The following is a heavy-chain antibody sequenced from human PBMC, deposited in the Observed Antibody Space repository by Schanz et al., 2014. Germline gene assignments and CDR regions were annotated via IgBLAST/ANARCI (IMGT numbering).Heavy chain of an antibody. V-gene: IGHV1-46*01. D-gene: IGHD3-10*01. J-gene: IGHJ4*02. CDR3: ARDSSAAPRRGAPLY. CDR2: INPSGGST. CDR1: GYTFTSDS. Sequence: QVQLVQSWAEVKGPGASVKVSCKASGYTFTSDSMHWVRQAPGQGLEWMGMINPSGGSTTYAQKFQGRVTMTRDTSTSTVYMELSSLRSEDTAVYYCARDSSAAPRRGAPLYWGQGTLXTVSS.